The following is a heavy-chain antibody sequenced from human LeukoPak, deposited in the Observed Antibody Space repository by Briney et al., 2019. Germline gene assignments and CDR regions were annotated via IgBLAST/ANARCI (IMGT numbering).Heavy chain of an antibody. CDR1: GFTFSSYS. D-gene: IGHD3-22*01. CDR2: ISSSSSYI. J-gene: IGHJ4*02. Sequence: PGGSLRLSCAASGFTFSSYSMNWVRQAPGKGLEWVSSISSSSSYIYYADSVKGRFTISRDNAKNSLYLQMNSLRAEDTAVYYCAREDDGSGYYHFDYWGQGTLVTVSS. CDR3: AREDDGSGYYHFDY. V-gene: IGHV3-21*01.